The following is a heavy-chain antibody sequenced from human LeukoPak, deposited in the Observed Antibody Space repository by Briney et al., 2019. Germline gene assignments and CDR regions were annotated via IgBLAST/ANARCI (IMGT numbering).Heavy chain of an antibody. J-gene: IGHJ4*02. Sequence: LSGGSLRLSCSASGFTFSSYAIHWVRQAPGKGLEYVSGMSTNGGSTYYADSLEGRFTISRDNSKNTLYLQMSSLRAEDTAVYYCVNRPDIAVANNWGQGTLVTVSS. CDR2: MSTNGGST. CDR3: VNRPDIAVANN. D-gene: IGHD6-19*01. CDR1: GFTFSSYA. V-gene: IGHV3-64D*09.